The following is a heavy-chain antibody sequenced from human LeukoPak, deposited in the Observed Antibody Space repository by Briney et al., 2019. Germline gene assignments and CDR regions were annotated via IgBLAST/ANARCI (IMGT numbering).Heavy chain of an antibody. CDR1: GFTFSNHW. Sequence: PGGSLRLSCAASGFTFSNHWMFWVRQAPGRGPECVANIKQDGSEKYYVDSVKGRFIISRDNAKNSLYLQMNSLRADDTAVYYCAGGADYWGQGTLVTVSS. CDR3: AGGADY. CDR2: IKQDGSEK. V-gene: IGHV3-7*04. J-gene: IGHJ4*02.